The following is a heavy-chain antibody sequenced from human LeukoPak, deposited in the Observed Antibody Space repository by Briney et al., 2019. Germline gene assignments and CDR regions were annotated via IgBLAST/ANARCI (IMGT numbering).Heavy chain of an antibody. CDR3: ARTDYYYDSSGYYPYYFDY. CDR2: IYHSGST. D-gene: IGHD3-22*01. CDR1: GYSISSGYY. J-gene: IGHJ4*02. Sequence: SETLSLTCTVSGYSISSGYYWGWIRQPPGKGLEWFGSIYHSGSTYYNPSLKSRVTISVDTSKNQFSLKLSSVTAADTAVYYCARTDYYYDSSGYYPYYFDYWGQGTLVTVSS. V-gene: IGHV4-38-2*02.